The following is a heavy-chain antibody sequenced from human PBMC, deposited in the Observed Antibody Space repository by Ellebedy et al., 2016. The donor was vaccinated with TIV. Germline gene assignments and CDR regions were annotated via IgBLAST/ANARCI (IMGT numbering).Heavy chain of an antibody. J-gene: IGHJ4*02. CDR2: IDPSDSYT. CDR3: ATHFYGSGSPFNY. CDR1: AYTFSTYC. D-gene: IGHD3-10*01. V-gene: IGHV5-10-1*01. Sequence: ASVKVSCKGSAYTFSTYCISWVRQMPGKGLEWMGMIDPSDSYTKYSPSFQGHVTLSADKSISTAYLQWSSLKASDTALYYCATHFYGSGSPFNYWGQGTLVSVSS.